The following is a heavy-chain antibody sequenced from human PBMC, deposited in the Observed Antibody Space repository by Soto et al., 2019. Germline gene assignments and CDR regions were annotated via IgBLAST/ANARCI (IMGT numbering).Heavy chain of an antibody. CDR3: ARRPFSSRGYYSNFDY. D-gene: IGHD3-22*01. Sequence: GESLKISCKDSGYSFTNYWISWVRQMPGKGLEWMGIIYPGDSDTRYSPSFQGHVTISADKSISTAYLQWSSLKASDTAMYYCARRPFSSRGYYSNFDYWGQGTLVTVSS. J-gene: IGHJ4*02. CDR1: GYSFTNYW. CDR2: IYPGDSDT. V-gene: IGHV5-51*03.